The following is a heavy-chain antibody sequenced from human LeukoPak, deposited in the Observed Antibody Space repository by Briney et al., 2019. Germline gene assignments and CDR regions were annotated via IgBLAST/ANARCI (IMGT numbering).Heavy chain of an antibody. V-gene: IGHV3-23*01. CDR3: ARAADFDWLLYFDY. Sequence: GGSLRLSRAASEFTFSTYAMSWVRQAPGKGLEWVSSISGSGGSAYYADSVKGRFTISRDNAKNSLYLQMNSLRAEDTAVYYCARAADFDWLLYFDYWGQGTLVTVSS. D-gene: IGHD3-9*01. CDR2: ISGSGGSA. J-gene: IGHJ4*02. CDR1: EFTFSTYA.